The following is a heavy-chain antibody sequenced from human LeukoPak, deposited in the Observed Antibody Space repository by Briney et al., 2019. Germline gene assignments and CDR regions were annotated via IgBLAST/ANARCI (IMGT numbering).Heavy chain of an antibody. J-gene: IGHJ6*02. CDR2: ISWNSGSI. CDR1: GFTFDDYA. Sequence: GRSLRLSCAASGFTFDDYAMHWVRQAPGKGLEWVSGISWNSGSIGYADSVKGRFTISRDNAKDSLYLQMNSLRAEDTALYYCAKGAPHSSRWYNGAGNYYYYYGMDVWGQGTTVTVSS. CDR3: AKGAPHSSRWYNGAGNYYYYYGMDV. V-gene: IGHV3-9*01. D-gene: IGHD6-13*01.